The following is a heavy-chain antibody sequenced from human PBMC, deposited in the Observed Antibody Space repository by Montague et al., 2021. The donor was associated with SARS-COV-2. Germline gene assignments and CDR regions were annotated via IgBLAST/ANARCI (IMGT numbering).Heavy chain of an antibody. V-gene: IGHV4-59*01. CDR3: ARGSGWMGNAFDI. CDR1: GGSISSYY. Sequence: SETLSLTCTVSGGSISSYYWSWIRQPPGKGLEWIEYIYYSGNTNYNPSLRSRVTISVDTSKNQFSLKLSSVTAADTAVYYCARGSGWMGNAFDIWGQGTMVTVSS. CDR2: IYYSGNT. D-gene: IGHD6-19*01. J-gene: IGHJ3*02.